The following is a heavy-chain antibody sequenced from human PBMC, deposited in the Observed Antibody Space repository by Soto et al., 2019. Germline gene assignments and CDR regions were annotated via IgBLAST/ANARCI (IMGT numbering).Heavy chain of an antibody. J-gene: IGHJ4*02. D-gene: IGHD3-10*01. CDR2: IKEDGSEN. V-gene: IGHV3-7*04. CDR3: ARATGADKEDY. Sequence: EVQLVESGGGLVQPGGSLRLSCAASGFTFSSYWMSWVRQAPGKGLEWVANIKEDGSENYYVDSVKGRFTISRDNAKNSLYLQMSSLRAEDTAVYYCARATGADKEDYWGQGTLVTVSS. CDR1: GFTFSSYW.